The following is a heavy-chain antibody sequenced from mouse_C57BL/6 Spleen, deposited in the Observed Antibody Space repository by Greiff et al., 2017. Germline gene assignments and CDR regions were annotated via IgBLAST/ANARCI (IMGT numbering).Heavy chain of an antibody. Sequence: VQLKQSGAELVKPGASVKISCTASGYAFSSYWMNWVKQRPGKGLEWIGQIYPGDGDTNYNGKFQGKATLTSDKSSSTAYMQLSSLTSEDAAVYCCARASSYYYALDYWGQGASVTVSS. CDR3: ARASSYYYALDY. CDR2: IYPGDGDT. J-gene: IGHJ4*01. V-gene: IGHV1-80*01. CDR1: GYAFSSYW. D-gene: IGHD1-3*01.